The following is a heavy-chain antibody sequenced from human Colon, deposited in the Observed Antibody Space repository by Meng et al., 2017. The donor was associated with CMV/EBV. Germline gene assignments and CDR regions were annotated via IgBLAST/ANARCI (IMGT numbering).Heavy chain of an antibody. CDR3: AKDMSRGARGPSFDY. CDR2: VNWNSRDI. V-gene: IGHV3-9*01. D-gene: IGHD5-24*01. Sequence: SLKISCEASGFIFNNYDMHWVRQVPGKGLEWVSGVNWNSRDIRYAESVKGRFTISRDNAKNSLYVQMDSLRPDDTALYYCAKDMSRGARGPSFDYWGQGTVVTVSS. CDR1: GFIFNNYD. J-gene: IGHJ4*02.